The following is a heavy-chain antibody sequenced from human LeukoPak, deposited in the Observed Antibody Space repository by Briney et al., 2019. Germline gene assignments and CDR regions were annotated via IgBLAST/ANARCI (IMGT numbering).Heavy chain of an antibody. D-gene: IGHD3-22*01. V-gene: IGHV4-39*01. CDR3: ARRFGSGYHFQH. Sequence: PSETLSLTCTVSGGSISSSSYYRGWIRQPPGKGLEWIGSIYYSGSTYYNPSLKSRVTISVDTSKNQFSLKLSSVTAADTAVYYCARRFGSGYHFQHWGQGTLVTVSS. J-gene: IGHJ1*01. CDR2: IYYSGST. CDR1: GGSISSSSYY.